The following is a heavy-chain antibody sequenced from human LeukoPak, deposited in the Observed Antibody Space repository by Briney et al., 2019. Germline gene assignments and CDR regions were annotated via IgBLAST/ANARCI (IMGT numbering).Heavy chain of an antibody. D-gene: IGHD2-2*01. CDR3: AKDRCSSTSCPYDTHSPGY. Sequence: GGSLRLSCAASGFTFSDYYMSWIRQAPGKGLEWVSYISSSGSTIYYADSVKGRFTISRDNAKNSLYLQMNSLRAEDTAVYYCAKDRCSSTSCPYDTHSPGYWGQGTLVTVSS. CDR1: GFTFSDYY. V-gene: IGHV3-11*01. J-gene: IGHJ4*02. CDR2: ISSSGSTI.